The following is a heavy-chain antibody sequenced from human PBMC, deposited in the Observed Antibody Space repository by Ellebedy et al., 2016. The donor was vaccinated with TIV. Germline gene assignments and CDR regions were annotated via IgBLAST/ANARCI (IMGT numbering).Heavy chain of an antibody. CDR2: IYTTGLI. CDR1: GFTVSSSS. D-gene: IGHD5-18*01. Sequence: GGSLRLSCAASGFTVSSSSLTWVRQAPGKGLQWVSIIYTTGLITYADSVRGRLTISRDSSENTLYLQMNRLKAAETAVYYCAKDYTAYSNYVWGQGTLVTVSS. J-gene: IGHJ4*02. CDR3: AKDYTAYSNYV. V-gene: IGHV3-53*01.